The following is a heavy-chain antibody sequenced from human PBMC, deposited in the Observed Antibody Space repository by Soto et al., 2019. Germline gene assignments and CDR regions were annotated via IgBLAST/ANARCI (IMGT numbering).Heavy chain of an antibody. CDR1: GYTFTSYG. D-gene: IGHD3-3*01. CDR3: ARDSLRFLEWLLPTSDY. V-gene: IGHV1-18*01. CDR2: ISAYNGNT. J-gene: IGHJ4*02. Sequence: ASVKVSCKASGYTFTSYGISWVRQAPGQGLEWMGWISAYNGNTNYAQKLQGRVTMTTDTSTSTAYMELRSLRSDDTAVYYCARDSLRFLEWLLPTSDYWGQGTLVTVSS.